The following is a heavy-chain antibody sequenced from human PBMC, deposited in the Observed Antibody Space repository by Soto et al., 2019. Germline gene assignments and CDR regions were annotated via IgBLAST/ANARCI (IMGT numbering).Heavy chain of an antibody. CDR3: ARGGYSSSWYFIS. D-gene: IGHD6-13*01. Sequence: PSQTLSLTCAISGDTVSSNSGAWNWNRQSPSRGLEWLGKTYYRSKWYYDYAVSVKSRITINPDTSKNQFSLQLNSVTPEDTAVYYCARGGYSSSWYFISWDQGTLVTVS. J-gene: IGHJ5*02. CDR2: TYYRSKWYY. CDR1: GDTVSSNSGA. V-gene: IGHV6-1*01.